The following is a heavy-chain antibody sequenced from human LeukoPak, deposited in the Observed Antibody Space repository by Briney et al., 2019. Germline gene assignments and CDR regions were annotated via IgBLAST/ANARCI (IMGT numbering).Heavy chain of an antibody. V-gene: IGHV4-59*01. Sequence: SETLSLTSTVSAGSISSYYCSWIRQPPGKGLEWVGYIYYSGTTNYNPSLKSRVTISVDTSKNQFSLKLSSVTAADTAVYYCARGVYIAAAQYGYWGQGTLVTVSS. CDR2: IYYSGTT. CDR3: ARGVYIAAAQYGY. D-gene: IGHD6-13*01. J-gene: IGHJ4*02. CDR1: AGSISSYY.